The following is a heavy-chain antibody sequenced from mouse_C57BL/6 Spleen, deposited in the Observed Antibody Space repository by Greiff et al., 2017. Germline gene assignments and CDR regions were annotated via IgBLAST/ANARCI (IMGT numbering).Heavy chain of an antibody. CDR3: AKPSITTVVAHWYFDV. CDR2: IWRGGST. D-gene: IGHD1-1*01. Sequence: QVHVKQSGPGLVQPSQSLSITCTVSGFSLTSYGVHWVRQSPGKGLEWLGVIWRGGSTDYNAAFMSRLSITKDNSKSQVFFKMNSLQADDTAIYYCAKPSITTVVAHWYFDVWGTGTTVTVSS. J-gene: IGHJ1*03. CDR1: GFSLTSYG. V-gene: IGHV2-5*01.